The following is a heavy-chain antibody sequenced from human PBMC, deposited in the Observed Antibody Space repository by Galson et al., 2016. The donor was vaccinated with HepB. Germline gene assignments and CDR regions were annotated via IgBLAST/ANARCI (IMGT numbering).Heavy chain of an antibody. V-gene: IGHV4-39*01. J-gene: IGHJ3*01. D-gene: IGHD1-26*01. CDR1: GGSISNSIYF. Sequence: AALFSTYNAAGGSISNSIYFWAWIRQHPGKCLEWIAPIFYSGKNYYRPPLQSRVTISVDTSKNQFSLMLTSVSAADTAVYYCATLQVGAITKGFEFWGQGTMVTVSS. CDR2: IFYSGKN. CDR3: ATLQVGAITKGFEF.